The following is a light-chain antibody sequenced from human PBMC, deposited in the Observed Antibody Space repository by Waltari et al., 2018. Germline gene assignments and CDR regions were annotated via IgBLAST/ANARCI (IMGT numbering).Light chain of an antibody. V-gene: IGLV1-44*01. CDR2: RND. Sequence: QSVLTHLPPASGTPGQRVPISYSRTYSNLGNNLVTWYQQFPGKAPKLLIYRNDQRPSGVPDRFSGSKSGSSASLAISGLQSEDEADYYCAAWDDSLNGHWVFGGGTKVTVL. CDR3: AAWDDSLNGHWV. J-gene: IGLJ3*02. CDR1: YSNLGNNL.